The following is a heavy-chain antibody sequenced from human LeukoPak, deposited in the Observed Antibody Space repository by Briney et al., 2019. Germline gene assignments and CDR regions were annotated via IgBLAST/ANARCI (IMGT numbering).Heavy chain of an antibody. Sequence: SETLSLTCAVYGGSFSGYYWSWIRQPPGKGLEWIGEINHSGSTNYNPSLKSRVTISVDTSKNQFSLKLSSVTAADTAVYYCARGPGSTVTPIAVNFDYWGQGTLVTVSS. V-gene: IGHV4-34*01. J-gene: IGHJ4*02. D-gene: IGHD4-17*01. CDR2: INHSGST. CDR3: ARGPGSTVTPIAVNFDY. CDR1: GGSFSGYY.